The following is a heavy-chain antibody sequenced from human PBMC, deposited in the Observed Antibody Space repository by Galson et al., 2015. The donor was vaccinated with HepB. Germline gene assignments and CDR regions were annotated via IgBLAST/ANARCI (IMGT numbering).Heavy chain of an antibody. V-gene: IGHV3-7*01. J-gene: IGHJ3*02. CDR2: IKQDGSEK. D-gene: IGHD1-7*01. CDR3: ARVNEGWRSSNYDAFDI. Sequence: LRLSCAASGFTFSSYWMSWVRQAPGKGLEWVANIKQDGSEKYYVDSMKGRFTISRDNAKNSLYLQMNSLRVEDTAVFYCARVNEGWRSSNYDAFDIWGQGTMVIVSS. CDR1: GFTFSSYW.